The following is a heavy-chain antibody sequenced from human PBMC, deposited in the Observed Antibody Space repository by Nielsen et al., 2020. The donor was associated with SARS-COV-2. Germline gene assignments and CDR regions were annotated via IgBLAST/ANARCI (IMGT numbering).Heavy chain of an antibody. CDR2: IYYSGST. D-gene: IGHD6-13*01. Sequence: SETLSLTCTVSGGSISSYYWSWIRQPPGKGLEWIGYIYYSGSTNYNPSLKSRVTISVDTSKNQFSLKLSSVTAADTAVYYCATRVHGDYSSSWFSYYYYYMDVWGKGTTVTVSS. J-gene: IGHJ6*03. CDR3: ATRVHGDYSSSWFSYYYYYMDV. CDR1: GGSISSYY. V-gene: IGHV4-59*01.